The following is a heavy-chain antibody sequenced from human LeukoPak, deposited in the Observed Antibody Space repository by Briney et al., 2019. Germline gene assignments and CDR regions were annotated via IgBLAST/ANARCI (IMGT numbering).Heavy chain of an antibody. D-gene: IGHD5-24*01. CDR3: ASRDGYTNTELYYYGMDV. CDR2: ISGSGGST. CDR1: GFTFSSYA. V-gene: IGHV3-23*01. Sequence: GGSLRLSCAASGFTFSSYAMSWVRQAPGEGLEWVSAISGSGGSTYYADSVKGRFTISRDNSKNTLYLQMNSLRAEDTAVYYCASRDGYTNTELYYYGMDVWGQGTTVTVSS. J-gene: IGHJ6*02.